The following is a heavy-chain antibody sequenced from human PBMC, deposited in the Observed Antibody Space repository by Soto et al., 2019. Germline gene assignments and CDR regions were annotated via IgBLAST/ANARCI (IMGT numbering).Heavy chain of an antibody. CDR2: INHSGST. CDR3: ARGRTKIGYCSGGSCYAPYYFDY. Sequence: PSETLSLTCAVYGGSFSCYYWSWIRQPPGKGLEWIGEINHSGSTNYNPSLKSRVTISVDTSKNQFSLKLSSVTAADTAVYYCARGRTKIGYCSGGSCYAPYYFDYWGQGTLVTVSS. CDR1: GGSFSCYY. V-gene: IGHV4-34*01. D-gene: IGHD2-15*01. J-gene: IGHJ4*02.